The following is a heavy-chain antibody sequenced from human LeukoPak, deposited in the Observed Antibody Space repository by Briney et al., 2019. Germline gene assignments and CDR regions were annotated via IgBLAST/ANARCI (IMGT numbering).Heavy chain of an antibody. CDR1: GYTFTSYY. D-gene: IGHD4-17*01. Sequence: GASVKVSCKASGYTFTSYYMHWVRQAPGQGLEWMGWINPNSGGTNYAQKFQGWVTMTRDTSISTAYMELSRLRSDDTAVYYCARGDIGDGNYFDYWGQGTLVTVSS. CDR3: ARGDIGDGNYFDY. J-gene: IGHJ4*02. V-gene: IGHV1-2*04. CDR2: INPNSGGT.